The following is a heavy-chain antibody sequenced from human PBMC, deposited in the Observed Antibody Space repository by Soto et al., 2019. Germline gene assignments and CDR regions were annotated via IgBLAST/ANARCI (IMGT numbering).Heavy chain of an antibody. Sequence: SQTLSLTCAISGDSVSSNSAAWNWIRQSPSRGLEWLGRTYYRSKWYNDYAVSVKSRITINPDTSKNQFSLQLNSVTPEDTAVYYCARVPLGYYDSSGYYLFDYWGQGTLVTVSS. J-gene: IGHJ4*02. D-gene: IGHD3-22*01. CDR2: TYYRSKWYN. V-gene: IGHV6-1*01. CDR3: ARVPLGYYDSSGYYLFDY. CDR1: GDSVSSNSAA.